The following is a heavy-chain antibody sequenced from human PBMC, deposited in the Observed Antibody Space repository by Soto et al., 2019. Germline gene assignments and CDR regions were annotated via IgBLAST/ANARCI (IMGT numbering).Heavy chain of an antibody. CDR1: GFTVSSNY. CDR3: TRQRRTYGDYGY. Sequence: EVQLVESGGGLVQPGGSLRLSCAASGFTVSSNYMSWVRQAPGKGLEWVSVIYSGGSTYYADSVKGRFTISRDNSKNTLYLQMNSLRAEDTAVYYCTRQRRTYGDYGYWGQGTLVTVSS. V-gene: IGHV3-66*04. D-gene: IGHD4-17*01. CDR2: IYSGGST. J-gene: IGHJ4*02.